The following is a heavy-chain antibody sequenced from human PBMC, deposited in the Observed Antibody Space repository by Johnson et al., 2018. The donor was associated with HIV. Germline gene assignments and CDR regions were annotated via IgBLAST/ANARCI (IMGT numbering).Heavy chain of an antibody. CDR1: GFTFSSYG. CDR3: AKDRGLLDAFDI. V-gene: IGHV3-30*02. Sequence: QMQLVESGGGVVQPGGSLRLSCSASGFTFSSYGMHWVRQAPGKGLEWVAVIWYDGSNKYYADSVKGRFTISRDNSKNTLYLQMNSLRAEDTAVYYCAKDRGLLDAFDIWGQGTMVTVSS. CDR2: IWYDGSNK. J-gene: IGHJ3*02.